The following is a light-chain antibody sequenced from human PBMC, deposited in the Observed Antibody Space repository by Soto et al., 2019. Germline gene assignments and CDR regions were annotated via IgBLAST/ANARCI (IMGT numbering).Light chain of an antibody. V-gene: IGKV3-20*01. J-gene: IGKJ4*01. Sequence: EIVLTQSPGTLSLSPGERGSLSCRASQAVSNNYLVWYQKKPGQAPRLLIYGVSIRATGIPDRFSGSGSGTDFTLTISGLEPEDSGVYFCQQYDGSISFGGGSRVEIK. CDR3: QQYDGSIS. CDR1: QAVSNNY. CDR2: GVS.